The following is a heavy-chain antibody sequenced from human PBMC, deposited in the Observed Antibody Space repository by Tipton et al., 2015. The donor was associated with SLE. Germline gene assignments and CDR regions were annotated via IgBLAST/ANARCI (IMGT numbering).Heavy chain of an antibody. Sequence: TLSLTCTVSGGSISSGGYYWSWIRQHPGKGLEWIGYIYHTGPTNYNPSLTGRVVMSVDTSKNQFSLKLNSVTAADTAVYYCSRGTPFMEWERNWFDPWGQGTLVTVSS. J-gene: IGHJ5*02. CDR1: GGSISSGGYY. D-gene: IGHD3-3*01. CDR2: IYHTGPT. CDR3: SRGTPFMEWERNWFDP. V-gene: IGHV4-31*03.